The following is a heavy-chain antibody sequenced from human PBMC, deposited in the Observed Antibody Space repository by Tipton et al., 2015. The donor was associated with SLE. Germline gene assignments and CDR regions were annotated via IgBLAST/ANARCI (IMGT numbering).Heavy chain of an antibody. CDR2: INHSGIT. Sequence: TLSLTCAVYGGSFSGYYWSWIRQPPGKGLEWIGEINHSGITNYNPSLKSRLTISVDTSKNQISLKLNSVTAADTAVYYCARGRVDYIRGTYRPSSFDYWGQGTQVTVSS. CDR1: GGSFSGYY. J-gene: IGHJ4*02. CDR3: ARGRVDYIRGTYRPSSFDY. D-gene: IGHD3-16*02. V-gene: IGHV4-34*01.